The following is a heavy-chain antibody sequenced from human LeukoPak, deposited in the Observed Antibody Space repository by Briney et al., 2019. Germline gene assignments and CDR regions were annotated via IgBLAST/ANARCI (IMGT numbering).Heavy chain of an antibody. Sequence: SGTLSLTCTVSGGSISSYYWSWIRQPPGKGLEWIGYIYYSGSTNYNPSLKSRVTISVDTSKNQFSLKLSSVTAADTAVYYCARGVYGSGSYPSDYWGQGTLVTVSS. CDR1: GGSISSYY. CDR2: IYYSGST. D-gene: IGHD3-10*01. J-gene: IGHJ4*02. V-gene: IGHV4-59*01. CDR3: ARGVYGSGSYPSDY.